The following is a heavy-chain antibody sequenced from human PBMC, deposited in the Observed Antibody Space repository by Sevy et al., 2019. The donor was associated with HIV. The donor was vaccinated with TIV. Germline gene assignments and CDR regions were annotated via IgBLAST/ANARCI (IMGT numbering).Heavy chain of an antibody. Sequence: SETLSLTCTVSGGSISAYHWSWIRQPPGKGLEYIGYIHYTGTTNYNPSLKSRVTTSVDTSNNQFSLQLSTVTAADTALYYCGRARADRSGDDSPNWFDPWGQGTLVTVSS. V-gene: IGHV4-59*01. D-gene: IGHD5-12*01. CDR2: IHYTGTT. CDR1: GGSISAYH. J-gene: IGHJ5*02. CDR3: GRARADRSGDDSPNWFDP.